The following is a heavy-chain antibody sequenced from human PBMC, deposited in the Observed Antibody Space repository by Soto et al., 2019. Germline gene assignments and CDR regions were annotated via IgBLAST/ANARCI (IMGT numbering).Heavy chain of an antibody. CDR1: GFTFSSYS. V-gene: IGHV3-48*01. CDR3: ARDPAITMVRGAWFDP. Sequence: GSLRLSCAASGFTFSSYSMNWVRQAPGKGLEWVSYISSSSSTIYYADSVKGRFTISRDNAKNSLYLQMNSLRAEDTAVYYCARDPAITMVRGAWFDPWGQGT. D-gene: IGHD3-10*01. CDR2: ISSSSSTI. J-gene: IGHJ5*02.